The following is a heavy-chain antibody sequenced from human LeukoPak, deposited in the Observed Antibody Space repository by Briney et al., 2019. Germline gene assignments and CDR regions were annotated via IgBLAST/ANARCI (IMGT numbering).Heavy chain of an antibody. CDR2: CRNKANSYTT. V-gene: IGHV3-72*01. CDR3: TGEAGSYGPVVY. D-gene: IGHD3-10*01. CDR1: GFTFSDHY. J-gene: IGHJ4*02. Sequence: GGSLRLSCAASGFTFSDHYMDWVRQAPGKGLEWVGRCRNKANSYTTEYAASVEGRFTISRDDSKNSLYLQMNSLKAEDTAVYYCTGEAGSYGPVVYWGQGTLVTVSS.